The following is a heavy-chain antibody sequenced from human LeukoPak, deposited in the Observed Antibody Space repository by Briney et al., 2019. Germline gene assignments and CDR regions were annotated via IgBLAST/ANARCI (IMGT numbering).Heavy chain of an antibody. V-gene: IGHV3-30*02. D-gene: IGHD3-22*01. CDR2: LQYDGTTK. J-gene: IGHJ4*01. CDR3: ARSGDQGYYDSTGYKAWGF. CDR1: GFLFSSYN. Sequence: GGSLRLSCAASGFLFSSYNMHWVRQTPGKRLEWVASLQYDGTTKIYSDSVKGRFSISRDNSENTLYLELNSLRVDDTAVYYCARSGDQGYYDSTGYKAWGFWGHGTLVTVSS.